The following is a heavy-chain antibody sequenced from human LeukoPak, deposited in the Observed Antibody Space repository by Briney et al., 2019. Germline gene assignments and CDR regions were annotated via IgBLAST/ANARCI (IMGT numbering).Heavy chain of an antibody. D-gene: IGHD3-22*01. J-gene: IGHJ6*03. Sequence: GASVKVSCKSSGYTLTGYYMHWVRQAPGQGLEWMGRINPNSGGTNYAQKFQGRVTMTRDTSISTAYMELSRLRSDDTAVYYCARAGYYYDSSDFYYYYYYMDVWGKGTTVTVSS. CDR2: INPNSGGT. V-gene: IGHV1-2*06. CDR3: ARAGYYYDSSDFYYYYYYMDV. CDR1: GYTLTGYY.